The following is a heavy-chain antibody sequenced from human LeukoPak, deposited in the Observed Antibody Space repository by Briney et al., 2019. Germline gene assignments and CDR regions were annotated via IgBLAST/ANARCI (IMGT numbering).Heavy chain of an antibody. CDR3: ARVPRTMVRGPYGMDV. V-gene: IGHV1-69*13. J-gene: IGHJ6*02. D-gene: IGHD3-10*01. CDR1: GGTFSSYA. Sequence: ASVKVSCKASGGTFSSYAISWVRQAPGQGLEWMGGIIPIFGTANYAQKFPGRVTITADESTSTAYMELSSLRSEDTAVYYCARVPRTMVRGPYGMDVWGQGTTVTVSS. CDR2: IIPIFGTA.